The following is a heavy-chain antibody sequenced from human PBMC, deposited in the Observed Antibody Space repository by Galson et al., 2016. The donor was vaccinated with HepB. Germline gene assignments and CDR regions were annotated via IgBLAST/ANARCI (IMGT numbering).Heavy chain of an antibody. Sequence: SVKVSCKASGYSFTGFYMHWMRQAPGQGLEWIGWISPKSGDTIYAEKFQGSVTMTRDTSISTAYLELNRLTSDDTAVYYCARVGYTGYDYDYRGQGTLVTVSS. V-gene: IGHV1-2*04. J-gene: IGHJ4*02. CDR2: ISPKSGDT. CDR1: GYSFTGFY. CDR3: ARVGYTGYDYDY. D-gene: IGHD5-12*01.